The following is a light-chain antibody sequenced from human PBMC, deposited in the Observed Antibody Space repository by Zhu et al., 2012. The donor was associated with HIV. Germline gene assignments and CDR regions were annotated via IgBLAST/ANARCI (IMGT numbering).Light chain of an antibody. J-gene: IGKJ4*01. Sequence: DIQMTQSPFSLSAPVGDRVTVTCRASQSISNYLNWYQQKPGKAPKLLIYSASTLQSGVPSRFSGSGSGTDFTLTISYLQPEDFATYFCQQSYSTPLTFGGGTEVEIK. CDR2: SAS. V-gene: IGKV1-39*01. CDR3: QQSYSTPLT. CDR1: QSISNY.